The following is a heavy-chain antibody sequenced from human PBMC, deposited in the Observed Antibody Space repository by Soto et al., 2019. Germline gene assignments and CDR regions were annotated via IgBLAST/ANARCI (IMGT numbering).Heavy chain of an antibody. J-gene: IGHJ4*02. CDR2: SSPRGDTI. CDR1: GFSLANYP. D-gene: IGHD6-19*01. V-gene: IGHV3-48*02. CDR3: AKGPHTNVGWPYYFES. Sequence: GGSLRLSCVASGFSLANYPMNWVRQTPGKGLEWISYSSPRGDTIYYADSVEGRFTISRDNARNSLSLHMSSLRDEDSALYYCAKGPHTNVGWPYYFESWGQGVPVTVSP.